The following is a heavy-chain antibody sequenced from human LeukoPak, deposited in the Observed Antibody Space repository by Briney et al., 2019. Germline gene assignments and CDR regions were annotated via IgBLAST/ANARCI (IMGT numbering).Heavy chain of an antibody. J-gene: IGHJ4*02. CDR1: GYDFINYG. D-gene: IGHD6-19*01. CDR2: RSIYNGNT. Sequence: ASVKVSCKASGYDFINYGISWVRQAPGQGLEWMGWRSIYNGNTDYKLQGRVTMTTDTSTNTAYMEVRSLRSDDTAVYYCARGMGIAVADNFDYWGQGTLVTVSS. CDR3: ARGMGIAVADNFDY. V-gene: IGHV1-18*01.